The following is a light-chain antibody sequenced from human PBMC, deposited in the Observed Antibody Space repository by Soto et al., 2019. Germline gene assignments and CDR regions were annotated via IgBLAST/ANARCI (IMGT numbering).Light chain of an antibody. CDR2: GAS. J-gene: IGKJ2*01. CDR1: QSVSGN. Sequence: EIVMTQSPATLSVSPGERATLSCRASQSVSGNLAWYQQRPGQAPRLLIYGASTRATGIPARFSGSGSGTEVALTISSLQSEDFAVYYCQQYGRSPHTFGQGTKLEIK. CDR3: QQYGRSPHT. V-gene: IGKV3-15*01.